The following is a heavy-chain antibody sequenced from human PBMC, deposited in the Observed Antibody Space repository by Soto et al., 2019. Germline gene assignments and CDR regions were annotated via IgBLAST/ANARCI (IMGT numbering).Heavy chain of an antibody. V-gene: IGHV4-30-2*01. CDR3: ATNRDYGILNY. D-gene: IGHD4-17*01. Sequence: QLQLQESGSGLVKPSQTLSLSCTVSGGSISSGDVSWSWVRQPPGRGLEWIGYIYHRGSTFYSPSLKSRVTISIDRSTNQFSLRLSSVTAADTAVYYCATNRDYGILNYWGQGTLVTVSS. J-gene: IGHJ4*01. CDR1: GGSISSGDVS. CDR2: IYHRGST.